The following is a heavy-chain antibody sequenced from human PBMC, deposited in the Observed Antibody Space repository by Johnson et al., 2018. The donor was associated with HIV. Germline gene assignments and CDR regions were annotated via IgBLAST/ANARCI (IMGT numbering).Heavy chain of an antibody. CDR2: ISFDGSNE. CDR3: ARGALSPEAPDAFDI. CDR1: GLNFSDYG. Sequence: QVQLVESGGGVVQPGMFVTLSCAASGLNFSDYGMHWVRQAPGKGLEWVAVISFDGSNEYYADSVKGRFTISRDNAKNTLYLQMNSLRADDTAVHYCARGALSPEAPDAFDIWGQGTMVTVSS. V-gene: IGHV3-30*04. D-gene: IGHD6-6*01. J-gene: IGHJ3*02.